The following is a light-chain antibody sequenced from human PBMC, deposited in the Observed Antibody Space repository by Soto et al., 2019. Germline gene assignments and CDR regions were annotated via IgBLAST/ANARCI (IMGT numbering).Light chain of an antibody. CDR1: QSISSW. Sequence: DIQMTQSPSTLSASLGDRVTITCRASQSISSWLAWYQQKPGKAPKLLIYKASSLESGVPSRFSGSGSGTEFTLTISSLPPDDFETYYCQQYNSYPITFGQGTRLEIK. CDR2: KAS. V-gene: IGKV1-5*03. J-gene: IGKJ5*01. CDR3: QQYNSYPIT.